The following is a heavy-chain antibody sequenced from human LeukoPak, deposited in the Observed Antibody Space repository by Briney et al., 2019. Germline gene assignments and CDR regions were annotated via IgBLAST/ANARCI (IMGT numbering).Heavy chain of an antibody. J-gene: IGHJ4*02. CDR3: TRFYSESSSWALDY. CDR1: GFSFGDYT. CDR2: IRSKAYGGTT. D-gene: IGHD6-13*01. Sequence: GGSLRLSCTVSGFSFGDYTMSWVRQAPGKGLEWVGFIRSKAYGGTTEYAAPVKGRFTISRDDSKTIAYLQMNSLKTEDTAVYYCTRFYSESSSWALDYWGQGTLVTVSS. V-gene: IGHV3-49*04.